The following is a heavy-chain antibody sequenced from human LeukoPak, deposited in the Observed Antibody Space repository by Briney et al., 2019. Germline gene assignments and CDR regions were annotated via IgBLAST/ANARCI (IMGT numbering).Heavy chain of an antibody. V-gene: IGHV1-69*04. D-gene: IGHD3-10*01. CDR2: IIPIFGIA. Sequence: ASVKVSCKASGGTFSSYAISWVRQAPGQGLEWMGRIIPIFGIANYAQKFQGRVTITADKSTSTAYMELSSLRSEDTAVYYCARDQALWFGELLYYYYGMDVWGQGTTVTVSS. J-gene: IGHJ6*02. CDR1: GGTFSSYA. CDR3: ARDQALWFGELLYYYYGMDV.